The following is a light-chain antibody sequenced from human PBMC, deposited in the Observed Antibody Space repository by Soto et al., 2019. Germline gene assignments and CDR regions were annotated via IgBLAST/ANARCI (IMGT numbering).Light chain of an antibody. Sequence: DIVMTQSPDSLALSLGERATINCKSSQSVLYSSNNKNYLAWYQQRPGQPPKLRIFWASTRESGVPDRFSGSGSGKDFTLTITSLQAEDVAVYYCQQYESTPPTFGQGTKLEIK. V-gene: IGKV4-1*01. J-gene: IGKJ2*01. CDR1: QSVLYSSNNKNY. CDR2: WAS. CDR3: QQYESTPPT.